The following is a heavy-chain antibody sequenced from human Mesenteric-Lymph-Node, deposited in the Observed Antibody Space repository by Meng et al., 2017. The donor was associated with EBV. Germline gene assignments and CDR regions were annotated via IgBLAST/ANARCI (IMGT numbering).Heavy chain of an antibody. V-gene: IGHV1-69*14. Sequence: QGELGQSGAEVKKPGSSVKVSCKGSGDSFNNYGISWVRQAPGQGLEWMGDITPVFGIANYAESFQGRVTISADTSTRTTYMDLSSLRSDDTAVYYCVRDLWLRIGECVWGQGTLVTVSS. CDR3: VRDLWLRIGECV. J-gene: IGHJ4*02. CDR2: ITPVFGIA. D-gene: IGHD5-12*01. CDR1: GDSFNNYG.